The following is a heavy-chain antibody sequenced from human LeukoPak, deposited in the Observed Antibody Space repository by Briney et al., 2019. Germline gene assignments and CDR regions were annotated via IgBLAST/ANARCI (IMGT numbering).Heavy chain of an antibody. CDR3: ARRADIVVVPAARESLPLEYYYYYMDV. V-gene: IGHV4-39*01. CDR2: IYYSGST. CDR1: GGSISSSSYY. Sequence: SETLSLTCTVSGGSISSSSYYWGWIRQPPGKGLEWIGGIYYSGSTYYNPSLKSRVTISVDTSKNQFSLKLSSVTAADTAVYYCARRADIVVVPAARESLPLEYYYYYMDVWGKGTTVTVSS. D-gene: IGHD2-2*01. J-gene: IGHJ6*03.